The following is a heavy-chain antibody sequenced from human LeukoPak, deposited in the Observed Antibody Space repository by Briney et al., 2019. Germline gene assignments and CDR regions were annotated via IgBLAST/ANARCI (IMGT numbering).Heavy chain of an antibody. J-gene: IGHJ5*02. CDR2: ISNSARTI. Sequence: PGGSLRLSCAASGFTFSGYDISWIRQAPGKGLEWVSYISNSARTIHYADSVKGRFTISRDNAKNSVYLQMNSLRAEDTAVYYCAREGTLDFWSGYPVTGWFDPWGQGTLVTVSS. V-gene: IGHV3-11*01. D-gene: IGHD3-3*01. CDR3: AREGTLDFWSGYPVTGWFDP. CDR1: GFTFSGYD.